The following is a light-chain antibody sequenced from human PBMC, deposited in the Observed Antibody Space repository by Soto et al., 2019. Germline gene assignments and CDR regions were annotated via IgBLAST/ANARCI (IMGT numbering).Light chain of an antibody. Sequence: EIVLTHSPGTLSLSPGERATLSCRASQSLSKNYLAWYQHKPGQAPRLLIHDASNRATGIPDRFSGSGSGTDFTLTISSLEPEDSAVYYCQQCVTAPLTFGPGTKVEI. CDR2: DAS. CDR3: QQCVTAPLT. J-gene: IGKJ1*01. V-gene: IGKV3-20*01. CDR1: QSLSKNY.